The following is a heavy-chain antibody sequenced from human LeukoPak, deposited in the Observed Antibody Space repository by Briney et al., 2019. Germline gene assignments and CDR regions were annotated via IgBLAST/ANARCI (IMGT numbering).Heavy chain of an antibody. CDR2: IYYSGST. J-gene: IGHJ6*02. CDR3: AREMGVVTAHGIDV. Sequence: PSETLSLTCIVSGGSISSISSNNYHWGWIRQPPGKGLEWIGSIYYSGSTYYNPSLKSRVTISVDTSKNQFSLKLSSVTAADTALYYCAREMGVVTAHGIDVWGQGTTVTVSS. CDR1: GGSISSISSNNYH. D-gene: IGHD4-23*01. V-gene: IGHV4-39*02.